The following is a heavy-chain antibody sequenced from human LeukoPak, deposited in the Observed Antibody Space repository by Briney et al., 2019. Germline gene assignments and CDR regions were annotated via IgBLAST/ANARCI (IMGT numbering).Heavy chain of an antibody. CDR1: GFTFDDYA. CDR2: ICWNSGSI. J-gene: IGHJ4*02. V-gene: IGHV3-9*01. Sequence: GGSLRLSCAASGFTFDDYAMQWVRQAPGKGLEWVSGICWNSGSIGYAHSVRGRFTISGDNAKNSLYLQMNSLRAEDTALDYCARGGGLLWFGEELVFDYWGQGTLVTVSS. D-gene: IGHD3-10*01. CDR3: ARGGGLLWFGEELVFDY.